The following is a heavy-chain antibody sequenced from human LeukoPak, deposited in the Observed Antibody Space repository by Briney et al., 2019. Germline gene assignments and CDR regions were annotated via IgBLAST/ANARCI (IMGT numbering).Heavy chain of an antibody. CDR1: GYSISSGYY. V-gene: IGHV4-38-2*02. CDR2: IYHSGST. Sequence: PSETLSLTCAVSGYSISSGYYWGWIRQPPGKGLEWLGSIYHSGSTYYNPSLKSRVTISVHTSKNQFSLNLNSVTAADTAVYYCARDPTFWLVGRSGRFDYWGQGTLVTVSS. J-gene: IGHJ4*02. CDR3: ARDPTFWLVGRSGRFDY. D-gene: IGHD3-10*01.